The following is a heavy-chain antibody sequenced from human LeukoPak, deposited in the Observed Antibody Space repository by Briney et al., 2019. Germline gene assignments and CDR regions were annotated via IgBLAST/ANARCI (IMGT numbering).Heavy chain of an antibody. Sequence: SETLSLTCTVSGGSITPHYWSWIRHPAGKGLEWIGRIHTSGSTNYNPSLEGRATMSLDTSKNQFSLNLSSVTAADTALYYCARNLGYNWFGPWGQGTLVTVSS. V-gene: IGHV4-4*07. CDR1: GGSITPHY. CDR3: ARNLGYNWFGP. CDR2: IHTSGST. D-gene: IGHD1-26*01. J-gene: IGHJ5*02.